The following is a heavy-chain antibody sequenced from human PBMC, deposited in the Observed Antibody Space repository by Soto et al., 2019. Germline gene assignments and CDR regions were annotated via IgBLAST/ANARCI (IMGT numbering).Heavy chain of an antibody. CDR3: ARGPGSGSPSDY. Sequence: SETLSLTCAVYGGSFSGYYWSWIRQPPGKGLEWIGEINHSGSTNHNPSLKSRVTISVDTSKNQFSLKLSSVTAADTAVYYCARGPGSGSPSDYWGQGTLVTVSS. CDR1: GGSFSGYY. J-gene: IGHJ4*02. CDR2: INHSGST. V-gene: IGHV4-34*01. D-gene: IGHD1-26*01.